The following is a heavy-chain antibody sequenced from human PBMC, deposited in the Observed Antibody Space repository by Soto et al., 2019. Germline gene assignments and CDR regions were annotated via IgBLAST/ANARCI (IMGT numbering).Heavy chain of an antibody. Sequence: EVQLVESGGGLVQPGGSLRLSCAASGFTFSNYWMYWVRQAPGKGLVWVSRINSDGSVSSYADSVKGRLTISRDNAKNTLYLQMDGLRAEDTAVYYCARGDCVGGTCYSLAGSFYYYMDVWGKGTTVTVFS. D-gene: IGHD2-15*01. CDR1: GFTFSNYW. CDR3: ARGDCVGGTCYSLAGSFYYYMDV. J-gene: IGHJ6*03. V-gene: IGHV3-74*01. CDR2: INSDGSVS.